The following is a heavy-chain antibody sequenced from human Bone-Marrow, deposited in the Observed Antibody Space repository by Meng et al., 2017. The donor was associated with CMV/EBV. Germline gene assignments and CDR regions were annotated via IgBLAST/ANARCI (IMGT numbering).Heavy chain of an antibody. V-gene: IGHV3-30*02. J-gene: IGHJ4*02. CDR3: AKDLSSSGWYVSYFES. CDR1: GFTFSGYG. D-gene: IGHD6-19*01. CDR2: IRNDGTNK. Sequence: GGSLRLSWSASGFTFSGYGMHWVREAPGKGLEWVAFIRNDGTNKYYADSVKGRFTISRDNSKNTLYLQKNSLRTEDTAVYYCAKDLSSSGWYVSYFESWGQGTVVTVSS.